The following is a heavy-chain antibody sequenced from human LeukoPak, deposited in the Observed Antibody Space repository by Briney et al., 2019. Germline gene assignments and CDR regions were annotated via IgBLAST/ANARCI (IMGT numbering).Heavy chain of an antibody. J-gene: IGHJ4*02. Sequence: SETLSLTSAVYGGSFSGCYWSWIRQPPGRGLEWIGESNHSGSTNYNPSLKSRVTISVDTSKNQFSLKLSSVTAADTAVYYCARGHLYDFWSGYYMFGYWGQGTLVTVSS. CDR2: SNHSGST. D-gene: IGHD3-3*01. CDR3: ARGHLYDFWSGYYMFGY. CDR1: GGSFSGCY. V-gene: IGHV4-34*01.